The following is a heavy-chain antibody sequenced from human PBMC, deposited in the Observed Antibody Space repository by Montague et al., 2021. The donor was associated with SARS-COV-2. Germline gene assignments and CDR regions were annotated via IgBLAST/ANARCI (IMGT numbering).Heavy chain of an antibody. CDR2: IYYSGTT. CDR3: ARGMIRGVTTPFDY. V-gene: IGHV4-39*02. Sequence: IYYSGTTYYNPSLQSRGTISVDTSKNHLSLRLSSVTAADTAVYFCARGMIRGVTTPFDYWGQGTLVTVSS. J-gene: IGHJ4*02. D-gene: IGHD3-10*01.